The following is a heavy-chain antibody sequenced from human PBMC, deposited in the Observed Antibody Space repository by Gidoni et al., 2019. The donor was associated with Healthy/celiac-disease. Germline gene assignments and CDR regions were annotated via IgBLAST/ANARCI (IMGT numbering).Heavy chain of an antibody. Sequence: QVQLVESGGGVVQPGRSLRLSCAASGFTFSSYGMHWVRQAPGKGLEWVAVIWYDGSNKYYADSVKGRFTISRDNSKNTLYLQMNSLRAEDTAVYYCARDNDVLMVYAIGVVTYTFDYWGQGTLVTVSS. V-gene: IGHV3-33*01. CDR2: IWYDGSNK. D-gene: IGHD2-8*01. J-gene: IGHJ4*02. CDR3: ARDNDVLMVYAIGVVTYTFDY. CDR1: GFTFSSYG.